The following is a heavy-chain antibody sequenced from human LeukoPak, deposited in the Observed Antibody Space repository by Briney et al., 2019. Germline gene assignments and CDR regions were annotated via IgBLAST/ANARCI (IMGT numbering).Heavy chain of an antibody. CDR3: AWHSYYDFWSGFIQEDYHGMDV. Sequence: SETLSLTCTASGGTISSSSYYWGWIRQPPGKELESTGSSYYSGSTYYNPSLKSRVTISVDTSKNQFSLKLSSVAAADTTVYYCAWHSYYDFWSGFIQEDYHGMDVWGQGTTVTVSS. CDR1: GGTISSSSYY. V-gene: IGHV4-39*01. D-gene: IGHD3-3*01. J-gene: IGHJ6*02. CDR2: SYYSGST.